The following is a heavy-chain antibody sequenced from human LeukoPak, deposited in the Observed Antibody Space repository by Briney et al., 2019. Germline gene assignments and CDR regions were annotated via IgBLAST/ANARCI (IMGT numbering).Heavy chain of an antibody. CDR3: ARHVGYEYSNYDY. CDR1: GYSFTSYW. CDR2: IYPGDSET. J-gene: IGHJ4*02. Sequence: GESLKISCKGSGYSFTSYWIGWVRQMPGKGLEWMGIIYPGDSETRYSPSLQGQVTISADKSISTAYLQWSSLKASDTAMYYCARHVGYEYSNYDYWGQGTLVTVSS. V-gene: IGHV5-51*01. D-gene: IGHD4-11*01.